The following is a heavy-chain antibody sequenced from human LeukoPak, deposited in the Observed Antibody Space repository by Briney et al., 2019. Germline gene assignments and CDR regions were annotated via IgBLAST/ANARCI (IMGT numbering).Heavy chain of an antibody. V-gene: IGHV3-53*01. D-gene: IGHD6-19*01. CDR1: GFTVSSNY. CDR2: IYSGGST. J-gene: IGHJ4*02. CDR3: ARVAVAGNYFDY. Sequence: GGSLRLSCAASGFTVSSNYTSWVRQAPGKGLEWVSVIYSGGSTYYADSVKGRFTISRDNSKNTLYLQMNSLRAEDTAVYYCARVAVAGNYFDYWGQGTLVTVSS.